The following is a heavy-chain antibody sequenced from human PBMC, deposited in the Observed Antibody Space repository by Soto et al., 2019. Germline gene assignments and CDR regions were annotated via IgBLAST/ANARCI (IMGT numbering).Heavy chain of an antibody. D-gene: IGHD2-15*01. Sequence: QVQLVESGGGVVQPGRSLRLSCAASGFTFSSYGMHWVRQAPGKGLEWVAVISYDGSKKYYADSVKGRFTISRDNSKNTLYLQMNSLSAEDTAVYYCAKDMGGLGYCSGGSWYSRGLDYWGQGTLVTVSS. CDR3: AKDMGGLGYCSGGSWYSRGLDY. CDR1: GFTFSSYG. V-gene: IGHV3-30*18. CDR2: ISYDGSKK. J-gene: IGHJ4*02.